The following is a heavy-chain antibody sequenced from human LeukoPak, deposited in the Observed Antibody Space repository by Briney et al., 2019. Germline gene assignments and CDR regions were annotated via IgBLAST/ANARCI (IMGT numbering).Heavy chain of an antibody. CDR3: ARERGALRGDAFDI. CDR1: GDSISSYY. D-gene: IGHD4-17*01. J-gene: IGHJ3*02. Sequence: SETLSLTCAVSGDSISSYYWTWIRQSAGKGLEWIGRIYASGNTNYNPSLESRVTMSLDTSKKQFSLKLTSVTAADTAVYYCARERGALRGDAFDIWGQGIMVTVSS. CDR2: IYASGNT. V-gene: IGHV4-4*07.